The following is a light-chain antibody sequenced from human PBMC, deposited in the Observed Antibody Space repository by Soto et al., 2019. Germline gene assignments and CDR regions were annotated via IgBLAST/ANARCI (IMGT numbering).Light chain of an antibody. V-gene: IGKV3-15*01. CDR2: GAS. CDR1: QSVSSN. Sequence: EIVMTQSPATLSVSTGERATIACRASQSVSSNLGWYQQKPGQAPRLLIYGASTRATGIPARFSGSGSGTEFTLTISSLQSEDFAVYYCHQYKNWRLITFGQGTRLEIK. CDR3: HQYKNWRLIT. J-gene: IGKJ5*01.